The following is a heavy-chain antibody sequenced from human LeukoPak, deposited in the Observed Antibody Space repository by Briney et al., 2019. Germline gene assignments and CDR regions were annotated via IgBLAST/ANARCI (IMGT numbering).Heavy chain of an antibody. J-gene: IGHJ4*02. V-gene: IGHV3-74*01. CDR2: INPDGTTM. CDR3: TRAGQYRHDY. D-gene: IGHD1-1*01. CDR1: GFTFSSYW. Sequence: PGGSLRLSCAVSGFTFSSYWMHWVRQAPGKGLVWVSRINPDGTTMNYADSVKGRFNISRDNAKNTVFLQMNSLRAEDTAIYYCTRAGQYRHDYWGQGTLVTVSS.